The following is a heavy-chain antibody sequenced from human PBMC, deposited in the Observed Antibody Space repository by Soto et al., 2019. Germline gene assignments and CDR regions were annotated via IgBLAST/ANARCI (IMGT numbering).Heavy chain of an antibody. CDR1: GFTFSSYA. J-gene: IGHJ2*01. V-gene: IGHV3-30-3*01. Sequence: QVQLVESGGGVVQPGRSLRLSCAASGFTFSSYAMHWARQAPGKGLEWVAVISYDGSNKYYADSVKGRFTISRDNSKNTLYLQMNSLRAEDTAVYYCARDGQQFRCHWYFDLWGRGTLVTVSS. CDR3: ARDGQQFRCHWYFDL. CDR2: ISYDGSNK. D-gene: IGHD6-13*01.